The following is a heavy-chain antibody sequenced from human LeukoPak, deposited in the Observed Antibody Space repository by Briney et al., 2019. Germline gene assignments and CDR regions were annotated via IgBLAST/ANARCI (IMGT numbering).Heavy chain of an antibody. CDR3: ARPLRYLAVFDI. J-gene: IGHJ3*02. D-gene: IGHD3-9*01. Sequence: SETLSLTCTVSGYSISSGYYWGWNRQPPGKGLEWIGEINHSGSTNYNPSLKSRVTISVDTSKNQFSLKLSSVTAADTAVYYCARPLRYLAVFDIWGQGTMVAVSS. V-gene: IGHV4-38-2*02. CDR2: INHSGST. CDR1: GYSISSGYY.